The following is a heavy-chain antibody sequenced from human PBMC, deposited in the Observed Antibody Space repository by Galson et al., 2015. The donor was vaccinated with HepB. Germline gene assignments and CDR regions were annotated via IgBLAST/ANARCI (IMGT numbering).Heavy chain of an antibody. Sequence: SLRLSCAASGFTFSSYGTHWVRQAPGKGLEWVAVISPDGGNKFYADSVKGRFTISRDNSKNTLYLQMNSLRTEDTAVYYCAKDPQYDIGVIAHWGQGTLVTVSS. D-gene: IGHD3-10*01. J-gene: IGHJ4*02. CDR3: AKDPQYDIGVIAH. CDR1: GFTFSSYG. V-gene: IGHV3-30*18. CDR2: ISPDGGNK.